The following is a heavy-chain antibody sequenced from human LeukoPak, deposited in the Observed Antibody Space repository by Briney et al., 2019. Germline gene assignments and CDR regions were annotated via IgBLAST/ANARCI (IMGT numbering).Heavy chain of an antibody. D-gene: IGHD2-8*01. Sequence: GGSLRLSCAASGFTFVNYAMNWARQAPGKGLEWVSTISGSGGSTYYADSVKGRFTISRDNSKNTLYLQMNSLRAEDTAVYYCATTKFYWGQGTLVAVSP. CDR2: ISGSGGST. J-gene: IGHJ4*02. CDR3: ATTKFY. V-gene: IGHV3-23*01. CDR1: GFTFVNYA.